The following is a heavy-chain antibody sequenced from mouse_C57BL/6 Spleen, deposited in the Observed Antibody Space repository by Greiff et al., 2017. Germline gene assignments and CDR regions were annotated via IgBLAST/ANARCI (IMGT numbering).Heavy chain of an antibody. CDR1: GFTFSSYA. Sequence: EVQGVESGGGLVKPGGSLKLSCAASGFTFSSYAMSWVRQTPEKRLEWVATISDGGSYTYYPDNVKGRFTISRDNAKNNLYLQRSHLKSEDTAMYYCARDRDYSYAMDYWGQGTSVTVSS. J-gene: IGHJ4*01. D-gene: IGHD1-1*01. CDR3: ARDRDYSYAMDY. CDR2: ISDGGSYT. V-gene: IGHV5-4*01.